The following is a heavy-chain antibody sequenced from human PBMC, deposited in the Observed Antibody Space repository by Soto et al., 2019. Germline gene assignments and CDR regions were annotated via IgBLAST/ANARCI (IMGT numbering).Heavy chain of an antibody. V-gene: IGHV3-23*01. Sequence: EVQLLESGGGLVQPRGSLRLSCAASGFTFSSYAMSWVRQAPGKGLEWVSAISGSGGSTYYADSVKGRFTISRDNSKNTLYLQMNSLRAEDTAVYYCAKSFSSWYEYFQHWGQGTLVTVSS. D-gene: IGHD6-13*01. J-gene: IGHJ1*01. CDR2: ISGSGGST. CDR1: GFTFSSYA. CDR3: AKSFSSWYEYFQH.